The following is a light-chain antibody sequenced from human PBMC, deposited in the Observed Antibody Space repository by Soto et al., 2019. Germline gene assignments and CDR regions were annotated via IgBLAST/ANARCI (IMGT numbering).Light chain of an antibody. Sequence: EIVLTQSPGTLSLSPAERTTLSCRASQSVSSSYLAWYQQKPGQAPRLLIYGASSRATGIPDRFSGSGSGTDFTFTISRLEPEDCAVYYCQQYGSSPPYTFGQGTKLEIK. CDR1: QSVSSSY. CDR3: QQYGSSPPYT. J-gene: IGKJ2*01. CDR2: GAS. V-gene: IGKV3-20*01.